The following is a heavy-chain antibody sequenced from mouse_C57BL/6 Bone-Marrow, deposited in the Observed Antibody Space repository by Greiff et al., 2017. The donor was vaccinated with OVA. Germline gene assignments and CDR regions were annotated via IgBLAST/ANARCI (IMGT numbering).Heavy chain of an antibody. V-gene: IGHV5-6*01. CDR1: GFTFSSYG. Sequence: EVQLVESGGDLVKPGGSLKLSCAASGFTFSSYGMSWVRQTPDKRLEWVATISSGGSYTYYPDSVKGRFTISRDNAKNTLYLQMSSLKSEDTAMYYCARHGWLLYFDYWGQGTTLTVSS. CDR3: ARHGWLLYFDY. J-gene: IGHJ2*01. D-gene: IGHD2-3*01. CDR2: ISSGGSYT.